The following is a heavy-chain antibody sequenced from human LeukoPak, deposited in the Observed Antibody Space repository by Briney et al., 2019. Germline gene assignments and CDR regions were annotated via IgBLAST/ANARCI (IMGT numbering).Heavy chain of an antibody. CDR3: ARDGSSSWYNYYYYYYTDV. D-gene: IGHD6-13*01. V-gene: IGHV1-18*01. Sequence: ASVKVSCKASGYTFTSYGISWVRQAPGQGLEWMGWISAYNGNTNYAQKLQGRVTMTTDTSTSTAYMELRSLRSDDTAVYYCARDGSSSWYNYYYYYYTDVWGKGTTVTISS. J-gene: IGHJ6*03. CDR2: ISAYNGNT. CDR1: GYTFTSYG.